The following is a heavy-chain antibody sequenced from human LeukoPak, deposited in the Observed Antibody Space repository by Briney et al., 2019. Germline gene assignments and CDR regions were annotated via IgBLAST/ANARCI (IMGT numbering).Heavy chain of an antibody. CDR3: AKGGQRSYAGPFDY. CDR2: IWHDGLNK. CDR1: GFTFNSYA. J-gene: IGHJ4*02. Sequence: GGSLRLSCAASGFTFNSYAMHWVRQAPGKGLEWVAVIWHDGLNKFYADAVKGRFTISRDFSQNTLYLQMSGLTAEDTGVYCCAKGGQRSYAGPFDYWGQGALVTVSS. D-gene: IGHD3-16*01. V-gene: IGHV3-33*06.